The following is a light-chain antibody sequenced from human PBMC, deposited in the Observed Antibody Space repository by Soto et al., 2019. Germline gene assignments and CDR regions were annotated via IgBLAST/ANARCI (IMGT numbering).Light chain of an antibody. CDR1: QSIFNW. Sequence: DIQMTQSPSTLSASVGDRVTITCRASQSIFNWLAWYQQKPGKAPNLLIFDASSLQSGVPSRFSGSGSGTEFTLTISSLLPDDSATYYCQQYKSATFGQGTKLEIK. CDR3: QQYKSAT. CDR2: DAS. J-gene: IGKJ2*01. V-gene: IGKV1-5*01.